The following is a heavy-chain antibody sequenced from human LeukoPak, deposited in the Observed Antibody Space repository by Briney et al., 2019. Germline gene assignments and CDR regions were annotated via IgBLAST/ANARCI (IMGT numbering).Heavy chain of an antibody. J-gene: IGHJ6*03. V-gene: IGHV4-4*07. Sequence: PSETLSLTCTVSGGSISSYYWSWIRQPAGKGLEWIGRIYTSGSTNYNPSLKSRVTMSVDTSKNQFSLKLSSVTAADTAVYYCARDAAVVGVVAASPHYYYYYMDVWGKGTTVTISS. CDR2: IYTSGST. D-gene: IGHD2-15*01. CDR3: ARDAAVVGVVAASPHYYYYYMDV. CDR1: GGSISSYY.